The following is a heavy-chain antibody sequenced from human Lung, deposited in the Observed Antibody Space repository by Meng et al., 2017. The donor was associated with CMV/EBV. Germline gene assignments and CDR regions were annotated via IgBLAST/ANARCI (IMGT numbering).Heavy chain of an antibody. Sequence: GGSXRLXXAASGFTFSTYWMHWVRQTPGTGLVWVSRINSGGSTTTYADSVKGRFTISRDNAKNTLYLQMSSLRAEDSAVYYCVRDGKYCSSGTCDYYIMDLWGQGTXVTVSS. J-gene: IGHJ6*02. CDR2: INSGGSTT. D-gene: IGHD2-15*01. CDR3: VRDGKYCSSGTCDYYIMDL. CDR1: GFTFSTYW. V-gene: IGHV3-74*01.